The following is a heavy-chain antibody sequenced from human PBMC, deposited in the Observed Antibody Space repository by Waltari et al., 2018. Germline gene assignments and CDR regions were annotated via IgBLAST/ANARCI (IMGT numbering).Heavy chain of an antibody. Sequence: EVQLVESGGGLVKPGGSLGLSCAASGFTCSNAWMRWVRQAPGQGLEWVGRIKSKTDGGTTDYAAPVKGRFTISRDDSKNTLYLQMNSLKTEDTAVYYCTTAPKPWYQLLLRSWFDPWGQGTLVTVSS. CDR3: TTAPKPWYQLLLRSWFDP. CDR2: IKSKTDGGTT. V-gene: IGHV3-15*01. D-gene: IGHD2-2*01. CDR1: GFTCSNAW. J-gene: IGHJ5*02.